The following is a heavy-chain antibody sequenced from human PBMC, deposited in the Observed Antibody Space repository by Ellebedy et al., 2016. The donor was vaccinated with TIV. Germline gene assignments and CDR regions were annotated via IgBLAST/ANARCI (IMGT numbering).Heavy chain of an antibody. J-gene: IGHJ3*02. V-gene: IGHV5-51*01. D-gene: IGHD3-22*01. CDR2: VYPGDSDI. CDR3: ARQTYYDSSGYDDAFDI. CDR1: GYSFSTYW. Sequence: GESLKISCLASGYSFSTYWIGWVRQVPGKGLEWLGLVYPGDSDIRINPSLQGRVTMSADKSINTAYLQWSSLRASDSAMYYCARQTYYDSSGYDDAFDIWGQGTMVTVSS.